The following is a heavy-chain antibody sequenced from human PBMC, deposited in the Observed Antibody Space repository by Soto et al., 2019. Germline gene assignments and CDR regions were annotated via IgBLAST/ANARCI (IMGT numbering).Heavy chain of an antibody. CDR1: GGSISSYY. V-gene: IGHV4-59*08. CDR3: ARHNSLGTYYDFWSGTGGGWFDP. Sequence: SPTLSLTCTVSGGSISSYYWSWIRQPPGKGLEWIGYIYYSGSTNYNPSLKSRVTISVDTSKNQFSLKLSSLTAADTAVYYCARHNSLGTYYDFWSGTGGGWFDPWGQGTLVTVSS. J-gene: IGHJ5*02. D-gene: IGHD3-3*01. CDR2: IYYSGST.